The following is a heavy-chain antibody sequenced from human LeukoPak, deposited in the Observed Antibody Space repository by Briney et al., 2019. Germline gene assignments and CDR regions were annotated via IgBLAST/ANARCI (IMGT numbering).Heavy chain of an antibody. Sequence: SETLSLTCTVSGGSISGHYWSWIRQSPGKGLEWLGYIYYSGNTAYNPSLKSRVTISVDTSKNQFSLRLNSVTAADTAVYYCARETTALDYWGQGTLVTVSS. CDR1: GGSISGHY. J-gene: IGHJ4*02. D-gene: IGHD1-1*01. V-gene: IGHV4-59*11. CDR3: ARETTALDY. CDR2: IYYSGNT.